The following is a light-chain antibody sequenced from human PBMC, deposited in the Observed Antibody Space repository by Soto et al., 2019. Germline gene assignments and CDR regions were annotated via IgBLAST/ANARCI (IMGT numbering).Light chain of an antibody. CDR3: QQSYTTPIT. V-gene: IGKV1-39*01. CDR1: QTISSH. CDR2: AAS. J-gene: IGKJ5*01. Sequence: DIQMTQSPFSMSASVVDRVIITCRASQTISSHLNWYQQKPGKAPNLLVYAASSLQSGVPSRFTGSGSGTDLTLTISSLQPEDFATYFCQQSYTTPITFGQGTRLEI.